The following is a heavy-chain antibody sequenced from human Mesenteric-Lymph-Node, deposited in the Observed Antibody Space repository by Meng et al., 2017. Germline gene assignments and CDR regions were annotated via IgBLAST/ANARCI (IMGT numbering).Heavy chain of an antibody. V-gene: IGHV4-31*03. J-gene: IGHJ5*02. CDR1: GGPIRSGAYY. CDR3: ARVQLTTNWFDP. Sequence: QVQRQEWAPGLVKPSQTLSLTCNVSGGPIRSGAYYWSWIRQLPGKGLEWIGYIYYTGSTFYNPSLKSRLTISVDTSKNQFSLSLNSATAADTAVYYCARVQLTTNWFDPWGQGTLVTVSS. D-gene: IGHD2-2*01. CDR2: IYYTGST.